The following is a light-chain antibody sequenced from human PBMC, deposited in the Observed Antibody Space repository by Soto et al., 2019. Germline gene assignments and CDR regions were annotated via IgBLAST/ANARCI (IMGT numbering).Light chain of an antibody. V-gene: IGKV1-6*01. CDR3: QHYNSYSEA. J-gene: IGKJ1*01. Sequence: AIQMTQSPSSLSASVGDRVTITCRASQGIRNDLGWYQQTPGKAPKLLIYAASSLPSGVPSRFRGSGSGTDFTLTLSRLQPEDFATYYCQHYNSYSEAFGQGTKVDIK. CDR2: AAS. CDR1: QGIRND.